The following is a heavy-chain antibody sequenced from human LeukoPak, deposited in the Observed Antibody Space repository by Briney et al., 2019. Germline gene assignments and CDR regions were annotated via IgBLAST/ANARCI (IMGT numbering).Heavy chain of an antibody. CDR2: IIPIFGTA. D-gene: IGHD3-10*01. CDR3: ARESSGYGAGSYSMGFDY. J-gene: IGHJ4*02. V-gene: IGHV1-69*05. Sequence: ASVKVSCKASGGTFISYAISWVRQAPGQGLEWMGGIIPIFGTANYAQKFQGRVTITTDESTSTAYVELSSLRSGDTAVYYCARESSGYGAGSYSMGFDYWGQGTLVTVSS. CDR1: GGTFISYA.